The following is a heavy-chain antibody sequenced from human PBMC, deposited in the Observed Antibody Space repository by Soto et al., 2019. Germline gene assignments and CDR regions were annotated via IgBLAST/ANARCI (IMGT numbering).Heavy chain of an antibody. V-gene: IGHV3-21*01. CDR3: ATGPHYYDSSGYYGY. D-gene: IGHD3-22*01. J-gene: IGHJ4*02. CDR1: GFTFSSYS. CDR2: ISSSSSYI. Sequence: EVQLVESDGGLVKPEGSLRLSCAASGFTFSSYSMNWVRQAPGKGLEWVSSISSSSSYIYYADSVKGRFTISRDNAKDSLYLQMNSLRAEDTAVYYCATGPHYYDSSGYYGYWGQGTLVTVSS.